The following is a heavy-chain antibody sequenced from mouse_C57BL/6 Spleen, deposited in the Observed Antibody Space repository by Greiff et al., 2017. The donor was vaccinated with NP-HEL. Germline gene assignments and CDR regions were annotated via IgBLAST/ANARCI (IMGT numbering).Heavy chain of an antibody. V-gene: IGHV1-81*01. CDR2: IYPRSGNT. CDR3: ARRGTLYYAYGRSAMDY. Sequence: VQLQQSGAELARPGASVKLSCKASGYTFTSYGISWVKQRTGQGLEWIGEIYPRSGNTYYNEKFKGKATLTADKSSRTAYMELRSLTSEDSAVYFCARRGTLYYAYGRSAMDYWGQGTSVTVSS. CDR1: GYTFTSYG. J-gene: IGHJ4*01. D-gene: IGHD2-2*01.